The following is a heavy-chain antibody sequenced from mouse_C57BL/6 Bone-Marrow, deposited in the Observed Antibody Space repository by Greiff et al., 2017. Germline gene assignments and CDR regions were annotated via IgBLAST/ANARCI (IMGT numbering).Heavy chain of an antibody. V-gene: IGHV1-69*01. Sequence: VQLQQPGAELVMPGASVKLSCKASGYTFTSYWMHWVKQRPGQGLEWIGEIDPSDSYTNYNQKFKGKSTLTVDKSSSTAYMQISSLTSEDSAVYYCARNAAYYSNYFYYYAMDYWGQGTSVTVSS. CDR1: GYTFTSYW. CDR2: IDPSDSYT. D-gene: IGHD2-5*01. J-gene: IGHJ4*01. CDR3: ARNAAYYSNYFYYYAMDY.